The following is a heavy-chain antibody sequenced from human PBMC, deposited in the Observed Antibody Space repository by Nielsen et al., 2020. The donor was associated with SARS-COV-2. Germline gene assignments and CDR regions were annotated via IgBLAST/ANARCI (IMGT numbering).Heavy chain of an antibody. J-gene: IGHJ5*02. V-gene: IGHV3-23*01. CDR3: AKPISTVTTDWFDP. D-gene: IGHD4-17*01. Sequence: GESLKISCAASGFTFSSYAMSWVRQAPGKGLEWVSAISGSSGSTYYADSVKGRFTISRDNSKNTLYLQMNSLRAEDTAVYYCAKPISTVTTDWFDPWGQGTLVTVSS. CDR1: GFTFSSYA. CDR2: ISGSSGST.